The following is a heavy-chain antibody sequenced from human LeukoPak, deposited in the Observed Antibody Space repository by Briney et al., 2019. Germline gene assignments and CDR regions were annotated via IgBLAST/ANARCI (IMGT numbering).Heavy chain of an antibody. Sequence: GASVKVSCKASGYTFTGYYMHWVRQAPGQGLEWMGWINPNSGGTNYAQKFQGRVTMTRDTSISTAYMELSRLRSDDTAVYYCARARQRDYGGNPCLGYWGQGTLVTVSS. CDR3: ARARQRDYGGNPCLGY. J-gene: IGHJ4*02. CDR2: INPNSGGT. CDR1: GYTFTGYY. D-gene: IGHD4-23*01. V-gene: IGHV1-2*02.